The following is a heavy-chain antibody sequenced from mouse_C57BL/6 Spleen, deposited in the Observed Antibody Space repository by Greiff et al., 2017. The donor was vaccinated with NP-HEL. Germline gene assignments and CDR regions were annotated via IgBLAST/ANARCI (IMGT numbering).Heavy chain of an antibody. Sequence: EVKLVESGGGLVKPGGSLKLSCAASGFTFSDYGMHWVRQAPEKGLEWVAYISSGSSTIYYADTVKGRFTISRDNAKNTLFLQMTSLRSEDTAMYYCARPGILWYLDFDYWGQGTTLTVSS. J-gene: IGHJ2*01. CDR2: ISSGSSTI. V-gene: IGHV5-17*01. CDR1: GFTFSDYG. D-gene: IGHD2-1*01. CDR3: ARPGILWYLDFDY.